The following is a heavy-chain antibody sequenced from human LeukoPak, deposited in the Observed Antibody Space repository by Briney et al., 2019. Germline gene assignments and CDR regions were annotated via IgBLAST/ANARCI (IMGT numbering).Heavy chain of an antibody. Sequence: SETLSLTCAVYGGSFSGYYWSWIRQPPGKGLEWIGEINHSGSTNYNPSLKSRVTISVDTSKNQFSLKLSSVTAADTAVYYCAREGSGSYYPLYFDYWGQGTLVTVSS. CDR2: INHSGST. V-gene: IGHV4-34*01. D-gene: IGHD3-10*01. CDR1: GGSFSGYY. J-gene: IGHJ4*02. CDR3: AREGSGSYYPLYFDY.